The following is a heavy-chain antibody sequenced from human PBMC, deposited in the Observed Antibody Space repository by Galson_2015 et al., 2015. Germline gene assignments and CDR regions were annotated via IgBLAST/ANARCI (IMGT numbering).Heavy chain of an antibody. D-gene: IGHD2/OR15-2a*01. CDR1: GVSISTTF. CDR3: ARVSSDGSRSSFCGVDI. J-gene: IGHJ6*02. V-gene: IGHV4-59*01. Sequence: SETLSLTCLVSGVSISTTFWTWIRQAPGKGLEFIGYINYSGYTDYNPSLKSRITISVDTSRNQFTLHLKSVTAADTAVYFCARVSSDGSRSSFCGVDIWGQGTTVTVSS. CDR2: INYSGYT.